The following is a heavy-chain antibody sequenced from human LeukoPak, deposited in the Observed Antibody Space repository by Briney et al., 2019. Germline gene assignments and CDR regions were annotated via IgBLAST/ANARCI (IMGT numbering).Heavy chain of an antibody. V-gene: IGHV3-23*01. CDR3: AEGFGAYGSGREFDP. J-gene: IGHJ5*02. Sequence: PGGSLRLSCAASGFTFSSYAMSWVRQAPGKGLEWVSAISGSGGSTYYADSVKGRFTISRDNSKNTLYLQMNSLRAEDTAVYYCAEGFGAYGSGREFDPWGQGTLVTVSS. CDR1: GFTFSSYA. D-gene: IGHD3-10*01. CDR2: ISGSGGST.